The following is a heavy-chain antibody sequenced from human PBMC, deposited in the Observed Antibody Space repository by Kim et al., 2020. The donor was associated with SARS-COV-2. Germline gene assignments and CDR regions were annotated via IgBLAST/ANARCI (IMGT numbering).Heavy chain of an antibody. J-gene: IGHJ4*02. D-gene: IGHD1-1*01. Sequence: NYYTASGQDRFTISRDQSTKTLFLQMNSLRAEDTAVYYCARVDAYNSLDYWGQGTLVTVSS. CDR2: N. V-gene: IGHV3-33*02. CDR3: ARVDAYNSLDY.